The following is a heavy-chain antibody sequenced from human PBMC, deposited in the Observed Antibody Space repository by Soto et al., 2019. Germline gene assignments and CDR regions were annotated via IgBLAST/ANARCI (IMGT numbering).Heavy chain of an antibody. CDR2: IIPILGIA. J-gene: IGHJ3*02. CDR1: GGTFSSYT. V-gene: IGHV1-69*02. D-gene: IGHD5-12*01. Sequence: SVKVSSKASGGTFSSYTLSWVRQAPGQGLEWMGRIIPILGIANYAQKFQGRVTITADKSTSTAYMELSSLRSEDTAVHYCARVGSFDIWGQGTMVTVSS. CDR3: ARVGSFDI.